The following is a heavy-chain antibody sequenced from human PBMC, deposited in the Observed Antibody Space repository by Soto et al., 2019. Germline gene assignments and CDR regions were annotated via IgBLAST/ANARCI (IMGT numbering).Heavy chain of an antibody. CDR1: GYNITDNW. CDR3: ARQDELAVFDY. J-gene: IGHJ4*02. CDR2: IYPGDSDA. D-gene: IGHD1-1*01. V-gene: IGHV5-51*01. Sequence: GESLKISCKGSGYNITDNWIAWVRQMPGKGLEWMGIIYPGDSDATYGPSFQGQVTISADKSISTAYLQWSSLKASDTAIYYCARQDELAVFDYWGQGTPVTAPQ.